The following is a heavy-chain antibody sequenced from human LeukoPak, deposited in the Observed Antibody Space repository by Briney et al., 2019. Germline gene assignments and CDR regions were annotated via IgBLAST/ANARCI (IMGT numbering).Heavy chain of an antibody. CDR2: IYYSGST. Sequence: PSETLSLTCTVSGGSISSYYWSWIRQPPGKGLEWIGYIYYSGSTNYNPSLKSRLTISVDTSKNQFSLKLSSVTAADTAVYYCAREPRVDTAMVKGYFDYWGQGTLVTVSS. V-gene: IGHV4-59*01. CDR3: AREPRVDTAMVKGYFDY. J-gene: IGHJ4*02. D-gene: IGHD5-18*01. CDR1: GGSISSYY.